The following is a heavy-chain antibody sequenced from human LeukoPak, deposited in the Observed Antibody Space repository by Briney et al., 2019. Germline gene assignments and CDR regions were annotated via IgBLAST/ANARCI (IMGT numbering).Heavy chain of an antibody. Sequence: GGSLRLFCAASGFTFSSYGMHWVRQAPGKGLEGVAVIRYDGSDKYYADSVKGRFTIFRDNSKNTLYLQMNSLRAEDTAVYHYAKDPKRYRSTWHGRGHYHYMDVWGKGTTVTISS. CDR2: IRYDGSDK. CDR1: GFTFSSYG. V-gene: IGHV3-30*02. J-gene: IGHJ6*03. CDR3: AKDPKRYRSTWHGRGHYHYMDV. D-gene: IGHD6-13*01.